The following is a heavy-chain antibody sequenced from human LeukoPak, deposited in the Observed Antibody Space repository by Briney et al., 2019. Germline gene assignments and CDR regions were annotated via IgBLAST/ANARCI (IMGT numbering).Heavy chain of an antibody. V-gene: IGHV1-69*13. CDR1: GGTFSSYA. D-gene: IGHD1-26*01. CDR2: IIPIFGTA. CDR3: ARVGAPKPYFDY. Sequence: ASVKVSCKASGGTFSSYAISWVRQAPGQGLEWMGGIIPIFGTANYAQKFQGRVTITADESTSTAYMELSSLRSEDTAVYYCARVGAPKPYFDYWGQGTLVTVSS. J-gene: IGHJ4*02.